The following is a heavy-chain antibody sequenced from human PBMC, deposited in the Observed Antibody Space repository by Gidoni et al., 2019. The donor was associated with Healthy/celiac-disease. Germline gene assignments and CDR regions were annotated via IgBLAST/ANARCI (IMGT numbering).Heavy chain of an antibody. Sequence: EVQLVESGGGLIQPGGSLRLSCAASGFTVSSNYMSWVRQAPGKGLEWVSVIYGVGSTYYADSVKGRFTISRDNSKNTLYLQMNSLRAEDTAVYYCARVQAGDYGAEWFDPWGQGTLVTVSS. CDR2: IYGVGST. D-gene: IGHD4-17*01. CDR1: GFTVSSNY. CDR3: ARVQAGDYGAEWFDP. V-gene: IGHV3-53*01. J-gene: IGHJ5*02.